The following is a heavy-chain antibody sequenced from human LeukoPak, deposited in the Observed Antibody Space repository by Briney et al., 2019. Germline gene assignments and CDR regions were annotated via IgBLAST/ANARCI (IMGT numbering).Heavy chain of an antibody. Sequence: ASVKVSCKISGYTLTELSMHWVRQATGQGLEWMGWMNPNSGNTGYAQKFQGRVTITRNTSISTAYMELSSLRSEDTAVYYCARGRDSGSYYPYYYYYMDVWGKGTTVTVSS. CDR1: GYTLTELS. V-gene: IGHV1-8*03. J-gene: IGHJ6*03. CDR2: MNPNSGNT. CDR3: ARGRDSGSYYPYYYYYMDV. D-gene: IGHD1-26*01.